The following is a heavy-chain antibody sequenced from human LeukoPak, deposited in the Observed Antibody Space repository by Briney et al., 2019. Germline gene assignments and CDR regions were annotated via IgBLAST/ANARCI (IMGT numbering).Heavy chain of an antibody. CDR1: GYSISSGYY. D-gene: IGHD3-10*01. J-gene: IGHJ4*02. V-gene: IGHV4-38-2*02. CDR2: IYYCGST. Sequence: SETLSLTCAVSGYSISSGYYWSWIRQPPPKEREWIGCIYYCGSTHYNPSLKSRVTISVDTSKNQFSLKLSSVTAADPAVYYCAREGGGASEGYFDYWGQGTLVTVSS. CDR3: AREGGGASEGYFDY.